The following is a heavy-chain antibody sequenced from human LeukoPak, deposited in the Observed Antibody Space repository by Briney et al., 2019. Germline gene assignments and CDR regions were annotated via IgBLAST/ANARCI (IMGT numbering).Heavy chain of an antibody. CDR3: ARTTGYYYYYMDV. CDR2: ISWNSGTI. D-gene: IGHD1-1*01. V-gene: IGHV3-9*01. CDR1: GFNFDDYA. Sequence: GGSLRLSCAASGFNFDDYAMHWVRQAPGKGLEWVSGISWNSGTIGYVDSVKGRFTISRDNAKDSLYLQMDSLRPEDTDLYYCARTTGYYYYYMDVWGRGTTVTVSS. J-gene: IGHJ6*03.